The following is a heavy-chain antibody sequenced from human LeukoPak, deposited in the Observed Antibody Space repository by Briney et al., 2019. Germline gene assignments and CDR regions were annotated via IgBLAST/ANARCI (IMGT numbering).Heavy chain of an antibody. Sequence: PGGSLRLSCAASGFTFSSYWMTWVRQAPGKGLEWVANIKEDGSEKYYADSVRGRFTISRDNAKNSLYLYMNSLRAEDTAVYFCATSYDILIGYFGSWGQGTLVTVSS. CDR2: IKEDGSEK. V-gene: IGHV3-7*01. CDR1: GFTFSSYW. D-gene: IGHD3-9*01. CDR3: ATSYDILIGYFGS. J-gene: IGHJ4*02.